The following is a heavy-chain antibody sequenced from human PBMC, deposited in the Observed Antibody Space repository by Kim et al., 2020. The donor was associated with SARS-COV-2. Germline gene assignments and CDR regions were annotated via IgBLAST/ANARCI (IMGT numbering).Heavy chain of an antibody. CDR2: IWGDGVST. J-gene: IGHJ6*02. CDR3: AKEIAAAILYYYGMDF. Sequence: GGSLRLSCAASGFTFGDHAMHWVRQAPGKGLEWVSLIWGDGVSTYYADSVKGRFTISRDNSKNSLYLQMNSLRTEDTAVYYCAKEIAAAILYYYGMDFWGQGTTVTVSS. CDR1: GFTFGDHA. V-gene: IGHV3-43*02. D-gene: IGHD6-13*01.